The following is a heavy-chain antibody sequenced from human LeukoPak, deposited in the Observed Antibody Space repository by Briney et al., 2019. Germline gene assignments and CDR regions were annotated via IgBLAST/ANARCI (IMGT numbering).Heavy chain of an antibody. CDR1: GGATSSSNYY. D-gene: IGHD4-23*01. CDR3: ARLSNYGGHSGDGY. Sequence: SETLSLTCTVSGGATSSSNYYWAWIRQPPGKGLEWIGSIFYSGTTHYNPSLKSRVTISVDTSKNQFSLKLTSVTAADTAVYYCARLSNYGGHSGDGYWGQGTLVTVSS. CDR2: IFYSGTT. V-gene: IGHV4-39*01. J-gene: IGHJ4*02.